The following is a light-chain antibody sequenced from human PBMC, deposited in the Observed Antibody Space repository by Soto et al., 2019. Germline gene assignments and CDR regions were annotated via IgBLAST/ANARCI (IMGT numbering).Light chain of an antibody. V-gene: IGKV1-39*01. Sequence: DIQMTQSPSSLSASVGDRVTITCRASQSISSYLNWYQQKPGKAPKLLIYAASSLQSGVPSRFSGSGSGTDFTLTISSLQPEDFANYYCQQSYSTPYPFGQGTKLEIK. CDR2: AAS. J-gene: IGKJ2*01. CDR1: QSISSY. CDR3: QQSYSTPYP.